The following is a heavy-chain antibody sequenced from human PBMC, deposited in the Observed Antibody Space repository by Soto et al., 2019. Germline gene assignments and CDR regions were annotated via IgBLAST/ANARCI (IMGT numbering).Heavy chain of an antibody. CDR2: IIPIFGTA. CDR1: GGTFSSYA. CDR3: ARGGAEGEWLLSGYYYYGMDV. D-gene: IGHD3-3*01. J-gene: IGHJ6*02. Sequence: QVQLVQSGAAVKKPGSSVKVSCKASGGTFSSYAISWVRQAPGQGLEWMGGIIPIFGTANYAQKFQGRVTITADESTSTAYMELSSLRSEDTAVYYCARGGAEGEWLLSGYYYYGMDVWGQGTTVTVSS. V-gene: IGHV1-69*12.